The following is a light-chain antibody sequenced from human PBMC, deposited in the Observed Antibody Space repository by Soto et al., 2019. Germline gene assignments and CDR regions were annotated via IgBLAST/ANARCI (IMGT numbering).Light chain of an antibody. V-gene: IGKV3-20*01. J-gene: IGKJ4*01. CDR2: HAS. CDR3: QEHGSSHPLT. Sequence: ENVLTQSPGTLSLSPGERATLSCRASQSVSNRFVAWYQQKPGQAPRLLIYHASTRATGIPDRFSGSGSGTDFTLTISRLEPEDFAVYYCQEHGSSHPLTFGGGTKVEIK. CDR1: QSVSNRF.